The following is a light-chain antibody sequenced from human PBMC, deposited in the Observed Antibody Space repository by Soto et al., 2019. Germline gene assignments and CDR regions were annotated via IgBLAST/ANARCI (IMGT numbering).Light chain of an antibody. J-gene: IGLJ2*01. CDR2: DVS. V-gene: IGLV2-14*01. CDR3: SSYTSSNVV. Sequence: QSALTQPASVSGSPGQSIIISCTGTSSDVGGYNYVSWYQQHPGKAPKLMIYDVSNRPSGVSNRFSGSKSGNTASLTISGLQAEDEADYYCSSYTSSNVVFGGGTKVTVL. CDR1: SSDVGGYNY.